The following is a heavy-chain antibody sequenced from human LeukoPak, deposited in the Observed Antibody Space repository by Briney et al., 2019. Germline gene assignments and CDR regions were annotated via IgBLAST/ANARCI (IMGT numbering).Heavy chain of an antibody. D-gene: IGHD6-6*01. CDR3: ARDDRYSSSSGYFQH. J-gene: IGHJ1*01. CDR2: IYYSGST. CDR1: GGSISSYY. V-gene: IGHV4-59*01. Sequence: KSSETLSLTCTVSGGSISSYYWSWIRQPPGKGLEWIGYIYYSGSTNYNPSLRSRVTISVDTSKNQLSLKLSSVTAADTAVYYCARDDRYSSSSGYFQHWGQGTLVTVSS.